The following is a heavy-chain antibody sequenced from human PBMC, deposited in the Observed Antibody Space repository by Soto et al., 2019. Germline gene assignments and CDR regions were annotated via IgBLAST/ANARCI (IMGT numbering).Heavy chain of an antibody. J-gene: IGHJ4*02. D-gene: IGHD3-22*01. V-gene: IGHV3-30*18. Sequence: GSLRLSCAASGFTFSSYGMHWVRQAPGKGLEWVAVISYDGSNKYYADSVKGRFTISRDNSKNTLYLQMNSLRAEDKAVYYCAKEAPTYYYDSSGYPVDPYYFDYWGQGTLVTVSS. CDR3: AKEAPTYYYDSSGYPVDPYYFDY. CDR2: ISYDGSNK. CDR1: GFTFSSYG.